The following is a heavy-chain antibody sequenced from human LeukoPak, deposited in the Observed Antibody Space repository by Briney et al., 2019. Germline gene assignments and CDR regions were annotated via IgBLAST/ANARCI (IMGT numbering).Heavy chain of an antibody. D-gene: IGHD2-2*02. Sequence: ASVKVSCKASGYTFPGYYMHWVRQAPGQGREGMGYINPNSGGTNYAQKLQGRDTINRDTSIRRVYMELSRLRPDHTAVYDCARERRIEVVPAAIGRGYYYYGMDVWGQGTTVTVSS. V-gene: IGHV1-2*02. CDR1: GYTFPGYY. J-gene: IGHJ6*02. CDR2: INPNSGGT. CDR3: ARERRIEVVPAAIGRGYYYYGMDV.